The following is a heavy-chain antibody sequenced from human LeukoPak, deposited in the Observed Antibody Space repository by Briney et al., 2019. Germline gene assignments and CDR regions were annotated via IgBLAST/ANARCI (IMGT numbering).Heavy chain of an antibody. CDR2: ICGSGGST. CDR1: GFTFSRYG. J-gene: IGHJ3*02. Sequence: GGCLRLSCAASGFTFSRYGMSRVRPAPGKGGEWVSAICGSGGSTYYADSVKGRFTISRDNSKNTLYLQMNSLRAEDTAVYYCAKDTKHIVIGAFDIWGQGTMVTVSS. D-gene: IGHD1-26*01. CDR3: AKDTKHIVIGAFDI. V-gene: IGHV3-23*01.